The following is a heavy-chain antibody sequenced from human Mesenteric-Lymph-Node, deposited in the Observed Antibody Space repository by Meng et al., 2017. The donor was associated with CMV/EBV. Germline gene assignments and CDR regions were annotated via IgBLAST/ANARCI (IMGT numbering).Heavy chain of an antibody. V-gene: IGHV1-2*06. CDR3: ARLGDWLDP. Sequence: KVSCKASGYTFINFYIDWVRQAPGQGLEWMGRIDPNSGGTNYAQKFQGRVTMTRDTSISTVYMELSSLRSEDTAVYYCARLGDWLDPWGQGTLVTISS. CDR1: GYTFINFY. J-gene: IGHJ5*02. CDR2: IDPNSGGT.